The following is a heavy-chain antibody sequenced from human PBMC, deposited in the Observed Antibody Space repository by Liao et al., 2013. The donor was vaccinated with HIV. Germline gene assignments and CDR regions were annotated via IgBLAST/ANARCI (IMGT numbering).Heavy chain of an antibody. CDR1: GGSFSGYY. Sequence: QVQPQQWGTRLLKPSETLSLTCAVYGGSFSGYYWSWIRQSPGKGLEWIGEINHNGTTNYNPSLKSRATISADTSKNRFSLKLNSVTAADTAVYYCASEKGLVDNWGQGILVTVS. V-gene: IGHV4-34*02. J-gene: IGHJ4*02. CDR2: INHNGTT. CDR3: ASEKGLVDN.